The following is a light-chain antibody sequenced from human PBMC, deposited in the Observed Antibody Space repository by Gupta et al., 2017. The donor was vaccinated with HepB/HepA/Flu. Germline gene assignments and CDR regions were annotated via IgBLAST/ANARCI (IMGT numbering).Light chain of an antibody. CDR3: AAWDDSLNGPV. CDR2: KSH. J-gene: IGLJ2*01. Sequence: QSVLIQSPSASGTLGQRVTISCSGRNSNIGSNAVSWYKQFPGTAPKLLIYKSHQRPSGVPDRFSGSQSGSSASLAIRGLQSDDEASYYCAAWDDSLNGPVFGGGTKLTVL. V-gene: IGLV1-44*01. CDR1: NSNIGSNA.